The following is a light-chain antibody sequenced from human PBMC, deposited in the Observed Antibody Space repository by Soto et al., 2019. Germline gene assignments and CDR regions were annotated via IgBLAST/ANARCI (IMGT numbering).Light chain of an antibody. V-gene: IGLV2-14*01. Sequence: QSALPQPASVSGSLGQSITMSGTGTSSDVGAYNYVSWYQQQPGKAPKLMISEVSNRPSGVSNRFSGSKSGNTASLIISGLQADDEAYYYCCSFTSITTYVFGTRTKGTVL. CDR1: SSDVGAYNY. J-gene: IGLJ1*01. CDR2: EVS. CDR3: CSFTSITTYV.